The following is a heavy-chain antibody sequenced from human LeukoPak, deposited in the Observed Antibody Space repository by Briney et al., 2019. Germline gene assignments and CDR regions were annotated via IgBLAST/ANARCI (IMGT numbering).Heavy chain of an antibody. CDR3: AREIVDY. CDR1: GFTVSSNY. V-gene: IGHV3-66*01. D-gene: IGHD2-15*01. J-gene: IGHJ4*02. CDR2: IYSGGST. Sequence: GGSLRLSCAASGFTVSSNYMSWVRQAPGKGLEWVSVIYSGGSTYYADSVKGRFTISRDNAKNSLYLQMNSLRAEDTAVYYCAREIVDYWGQGTLVTVSS.